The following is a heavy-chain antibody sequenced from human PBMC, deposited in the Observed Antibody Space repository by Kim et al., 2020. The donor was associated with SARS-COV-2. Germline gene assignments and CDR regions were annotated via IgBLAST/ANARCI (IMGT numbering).Heavy chain of an antibody. Sequence: SETLSLTCTVSGGSISSYYWSWIRQPAGKGLEWIGRIYTSGSTNYNPSLKSRVTMSVDTSKNQFSLKLSSVTAADTAVYYCARDNYDFWSGYYVDYWGQGTLVTVSS. CDR2: IYTSGST. CDR3: ARDNYDFWSGYYVDY. V-gene: IGHV4-4*07. J-gene: IGHJ4*02. D-gene: IGHD3-3*01. CDR1: GGSISSYY.